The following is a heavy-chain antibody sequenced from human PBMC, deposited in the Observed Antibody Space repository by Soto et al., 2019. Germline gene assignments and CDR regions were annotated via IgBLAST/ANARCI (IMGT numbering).Heavy chain of an antibody. D-gene: IGHD3-10*01. V-gene: IGHV1-69*02. CDR2: INQSLSMS. J-gene: IGHJ4*02. Sequence: QVQLVQSGADVQRPGSSVRVSCKASGDTFNFYTINWVRQAPGQGLQWMGRINQSLSMSNYAPRFQGRVTMTADKSTSTAYMELSSLRSEDTAMYYCATSYGSGYRAFDSWGQGALVTVSS. CDR1: GDTFNFYT. CDR3: ATSYGSGYRAFDS.